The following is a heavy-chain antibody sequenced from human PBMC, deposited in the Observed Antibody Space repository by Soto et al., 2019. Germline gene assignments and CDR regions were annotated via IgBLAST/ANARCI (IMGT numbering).Heavy chain of an antibody. CDR1: GFNFRSYA. D-gene: IGHD6-19*01. CDR2: ISGSGSTT. J-gene: IGHJ6*02. V-gene: IGHV3-23*01. CDR3: AKGLAAMAVAGTGPFDFWGQGNLVTVSSDV. Sequence: TGGSLRLSCAASGFNFRSYAMSWVRQAPGKGLEWLSAISGSGSTTYFADSVKGRFNSSRDNSKNTLYLQMTDLRAEDTGVYFCAKGLAAMAVAGTGPFDFWGQGNLVTVSSDVWGQGTTVTVSS.